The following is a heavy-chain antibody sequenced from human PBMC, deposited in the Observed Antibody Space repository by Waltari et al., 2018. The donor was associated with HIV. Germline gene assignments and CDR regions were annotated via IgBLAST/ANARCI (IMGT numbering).Heavy chain of an antibody. V-gene: IGHV4-30-2*01. Sequence: QLQLQESGSGLVKPSQTLSLTCAVSGGSISSGGYSWSWIRQPPGKGLEWIGYIDHSGSTYYNPSLKSRVTISVDRSKNQFSLKLSSVTAADTAVYYCAREYSSSSRWFDPWGQGTLVTVSS. J-gene: IGHJ5*02. D-gene: IGHD6-6*01. CDR1: GGSISSGGYS. CDR2: IDHSGST. CDR3: AREYSSSSRWFDP.